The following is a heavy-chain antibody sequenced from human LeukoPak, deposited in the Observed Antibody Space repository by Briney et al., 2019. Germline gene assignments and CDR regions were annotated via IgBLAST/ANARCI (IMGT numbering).Heavy chain of an antibody. CDR1: GFTISSDY. V-gene: IGHV3-21*01. D-gene: IGHD3-22*01. CDR3: ASGTSMTMIVVEYDY. CDR2: ISSISSYM. Sequence: AGTLRLSCAVSGFTISSDYMRWCLRPPGKEREGWLSISSISSYMYSEDSVKRRFTISRDIAKYSMYLQMNSMRVEATAVYYCASGTSMTMIVVEYDYWGQGTLITVSS. J-gene: IGHJ4*02.